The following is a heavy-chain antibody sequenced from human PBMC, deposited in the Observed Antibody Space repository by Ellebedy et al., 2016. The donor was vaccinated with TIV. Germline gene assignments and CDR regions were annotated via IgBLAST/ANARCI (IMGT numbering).Heavy chain of an antibody. D-gene: IGHD4/OR15-4a*01. CDR3: ANMAWGNEDYAVDS. Sequence: GESLKISXVASRFSFSNYAMSWVRQAPGKGLEWVSGISAGGTITYYVDFVKGRFTISRDNSKNTLYLQMNSLKVEDTAVYYCANMAWGNEDYAVDSWGQGTLVTVSS. CDR1: RFSFSNYA. CDR2: ISAGGTIT. J-gene: IGHJ5*01. V-gene: IGHV3-23*01.